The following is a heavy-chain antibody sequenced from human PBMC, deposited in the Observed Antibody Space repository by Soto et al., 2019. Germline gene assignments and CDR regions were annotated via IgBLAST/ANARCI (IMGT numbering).Heavy chain of an antibody. V-gene: IGHV4-59*01. D-gene: IGHD3-16*02. CDR1: GGSITSYW. CDR3: ARVYDYIWGSYPTDGNWFDP. J-gene: IGHJ5*02. Sequence: SETRSLTCTVSGGSITSYWWSWIRQPPGKGLEWIGYVSYSGSPNYNPSLKSRVTISVDTSKNQFSLKLSSVTAADTAVYYCARVYDYIWGSYPTDGNWFDPWGQGTLVTVSS. CDR2: VSYSGSP.